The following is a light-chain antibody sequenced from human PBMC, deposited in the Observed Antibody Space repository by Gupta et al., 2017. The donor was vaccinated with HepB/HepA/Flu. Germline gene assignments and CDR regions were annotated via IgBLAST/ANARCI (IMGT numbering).Light chain of an antibody. CDR3: QQYGSSSPWT. J-gene: IGKJ1*01. CDR1: QSVSSSY. Sequence: DIVLTQSPGTLSLSSGERATLSCRASQSVSSSYLAWYQQKPGQAPRLLIYGASSRATGIPDRFSGSGAGTDFILTISRLEPEDFAVYYCQQYGSSSPWTFGQGTKVEIK. V-gene: IGKV3-20*01. CDR2: GAS.